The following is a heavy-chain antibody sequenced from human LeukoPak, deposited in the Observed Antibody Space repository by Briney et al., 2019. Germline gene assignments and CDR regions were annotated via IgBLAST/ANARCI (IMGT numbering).Heavy chain of an antibody. CDR3: ARDVSYGAGYYHYYYMDV. Sequence: GGSLRLSCAASGITFSSYAMHWVRQAPGKGLEGVAVISYDGSNKYYADSVKGRFTISRDNSKNTLCLQMNSLRAEDSAVYYCARDVSYGAGYYHYYYMDVGGKGTTVTVSS. V-gene: IGHV3-30*04. D-gene: IGHD3-3*01. J-gene: IGHJ6*03. CDR2: ISYDGSNK. CDR1: GITFSSYA.